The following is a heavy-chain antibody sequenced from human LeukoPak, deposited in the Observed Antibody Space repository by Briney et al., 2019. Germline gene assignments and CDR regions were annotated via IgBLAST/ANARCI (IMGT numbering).Heavy chain of an antibody. Sequence: GGSLRLSCAASGFTFDDYTMHWVRQAPGKGLEWVPLISWDGGSTYYADSVKGRFTISRDNSKNSLYLQMNSLRTEDTALYYCAKDDSGSYYGDAFDIWGQGTMVAVSS. D-gene: IGHD1-26*01. V-gene: IGHV3-43*01. CDR2: ISWDGGST. CDR1: GFTFDDYT. J-gene: IGHJ3*02. CDR3: AKDDSGSYYGDAFDI.